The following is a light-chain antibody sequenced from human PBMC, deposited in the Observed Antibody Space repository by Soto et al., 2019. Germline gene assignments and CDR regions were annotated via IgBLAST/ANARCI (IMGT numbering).Light chain of an antibody. CDR3: QQYGGSPRVS. J-gene: IGKJ4*01. CDR1: QTVSDNY. Sequence: EIVLTQSPGALSLSPGERATLSCRASQTVSDNYLAWYQQKPGQAPRLLIYGASTRATGIPDRFSGSGSGTDFTLTISRLEPEDFEVYYCQQYGGSPRVSFGGGPKVEIK. V-gene: IGKV3-20*01. CDR2: GAS.